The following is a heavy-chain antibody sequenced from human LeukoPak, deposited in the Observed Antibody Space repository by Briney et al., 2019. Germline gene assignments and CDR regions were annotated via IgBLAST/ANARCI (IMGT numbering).Heavy chain of an antibody. D-gene: IGHD2-15*01. J-gene: IGHJ4*02. CDR1: GFTFSSYA. Sequence: GGSLRLSCAASGFTFSSYAMSWVRQAPGKGLEWVSAISGSGGSTYYADSVKGRFTISRDNSKNTLYLQMNSLRAEDTAVYYCARDGYCSGGSCYLFDYWGQGTLVTVSS. V-gene: IGHV3-23*01. CDR3: ARDGYCSGGSCYLFDY. CDR2: ISGSGGST.